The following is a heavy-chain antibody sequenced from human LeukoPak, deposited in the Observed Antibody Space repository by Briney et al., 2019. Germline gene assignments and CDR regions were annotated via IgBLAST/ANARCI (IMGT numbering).Heavy chain of an antibody. J-gene: IGHJ4*02. CDR2: ISSSGSTI. Sequence: PGGSLRLSCAASGFTFSSYEMNWVRQAPGKGLEWVSYISSSGSTIYYADSVKGRFTISRDNAKNTLYLQMNSLRAEDTAVYYCARPRTTVTTTLGYDYWGQGTLVTVSS. CDR3: ARPRTTVTTTLGYDY. CDR1: GFTFSSYE. V-gene: IGHV3-48*03. D-gene: IGHD4-17*01.